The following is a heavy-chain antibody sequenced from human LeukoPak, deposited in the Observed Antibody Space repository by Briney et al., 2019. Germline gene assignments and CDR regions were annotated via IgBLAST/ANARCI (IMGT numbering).Heavy chain of an antibody. J-gene: IGHJ3*02. Sequence: SETLSLMRTVSGGPKRRYYECCIRQPPGKGLEWIGYIHYSESTKYNPSLKSRVTMSVDTSKNQFSLKLSSVTAADTAVYYYASRSGSTSDALDNWGQGTLVTVSS. D-gene: IGHD3-10*01. V-gene: IGHV4-59*08. CDR1: GGPKRRYY. CDR2: IHYSEST. CDR3: ASRSGSTSDALDN.